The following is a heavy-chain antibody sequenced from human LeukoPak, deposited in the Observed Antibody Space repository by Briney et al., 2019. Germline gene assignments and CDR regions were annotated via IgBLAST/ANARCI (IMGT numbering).Heavy chain of an antibody. J-gene: IGHJ1*01. V-gene: IGHV6-1*01. CDR3: ARGPYNPIVVVTHLSAPTAGYFQH. Sequence: SQTLSLTCAISGVSVSSNSAAWNWIRQSPSRGLEWLGRTYYRLKWYNDYAVSVKGRITISADTSKNRFSLKLSSVTAADTAVYYCARGPYNPIVVVTHLSAPTAGYFQHWGQGTLVTVSS. D-gene: IGHD3-22*01. CDR2: TYYRLKWYN. CDR1: GVSVSSNSAA.